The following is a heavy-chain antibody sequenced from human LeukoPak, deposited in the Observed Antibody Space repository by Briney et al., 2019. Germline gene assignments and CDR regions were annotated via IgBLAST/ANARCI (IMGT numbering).Heavy chain of an antibody. Sequence: GGSLRLSCAASGFTFSSYWMSWVRQAPGKGLEWVANIKQDGSEKYYVDPVKGRFTISRDNAKNSLYLQMNSLRAEDTAVYYCARDGPSMVRGQLLGFDYWGQGTLVTVSS. J-gene: IGHJ4*02. CDR3: ARDGPSMVRGQLLGFDY. V-gene: IGHV3-7*01. CDR1: GFTFSSYW. D-gene: IGHD3-10*01. CDR2: IKQDGSEK.